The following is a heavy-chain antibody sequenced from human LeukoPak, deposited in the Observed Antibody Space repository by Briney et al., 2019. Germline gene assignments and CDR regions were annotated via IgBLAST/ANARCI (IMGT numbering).Heavy chain of an antibody. CDR2: IYYSAST. CDR1: GGSVSSGSYY. V-gene: IGHV4-61*01. D-gene: IGHD5-18*01. Sequence: SETLSLTGTVSGGSVSSGSYYWSWIRQPPGKGLEWIGYIYYSASTNYNPSLKSRVTISVDTSNNQFSLKLSSVTAADTAVYYCARDSRGYSYGWGQGTLVTVSS. J-gene: IGHJ4*02. CDR3: ARDSRGYSYG.